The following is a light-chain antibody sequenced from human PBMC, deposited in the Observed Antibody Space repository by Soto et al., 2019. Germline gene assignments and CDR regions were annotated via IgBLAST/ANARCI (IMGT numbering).Light chain of an antibody. CDR3: QQYTNYSPWT. CDR2: DAS. V-gene: IGKV1-5*01. J-gene: IGKJ1*01. CDR1: QSISNW. Sequence: DIQMTQSPSTLSASVGDRVTITCRASQSISNWLAWYQQKPGKAPKLLIYDASSLENGVPSRFSGSRSGTQFTLTISSLQPDDFATYYCQQYTNYSPWTFGQGTQVDIK.